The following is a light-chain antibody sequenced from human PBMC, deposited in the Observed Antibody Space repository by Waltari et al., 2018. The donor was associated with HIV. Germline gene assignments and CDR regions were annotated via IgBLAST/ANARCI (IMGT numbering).Light chain of an antibody. CDR1: QSISHNSDNRNY. CDR2: GGS. Sequence: DIVMTQSPDFLAASLGERATINCKSSQSISHNSDNRNYLAWYQQKRGQPPKLLIYGGSVRESGVPDRFSGSGSVTYFTLSINSLQAEDVAIYYCQQYYSTPRTFGQGTKVEIK. V-gene: IGKV4-1*01. J-gene: IGKJ1*01. CDR3: QQYYSTPRT.